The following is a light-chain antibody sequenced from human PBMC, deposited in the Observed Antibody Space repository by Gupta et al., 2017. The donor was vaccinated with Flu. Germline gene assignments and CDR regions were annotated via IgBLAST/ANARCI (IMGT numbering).Light chain of an antibody. J-gene: IGLJ2*01. CDR3: TSDTGSSTRV. CDR1: GNDIGGKTY. Sequence: GNDIGGKTYPSYHQQHRQEPPMLMFYDFDRRPSGVSNRFAATKSGNTASLTSSVLPAEDEADYYHTSDTGSSTRVFGGGTRLTVL. CDR2: DFD. V-gene: IGLV2-14*04.